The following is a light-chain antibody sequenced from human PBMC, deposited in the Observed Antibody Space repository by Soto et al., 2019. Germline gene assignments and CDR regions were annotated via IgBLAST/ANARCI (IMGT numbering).Light chain of an antibody. Sequence: EIVMTQSPATLSVSPGGIATLFFSASQSISGTLACYQQKPGQAPRLLIYGASTRATSFPARFSGSGSGTDFTLTISSLQSEDFAVYYCQQYNNWPWTLGQGTKVDIK. CDR1: QSISGT. CDR2: GAS. J-gene: IGKJ1*01. CDR3: QQYNNWPWT. V-gene: IGKV3-15*01.